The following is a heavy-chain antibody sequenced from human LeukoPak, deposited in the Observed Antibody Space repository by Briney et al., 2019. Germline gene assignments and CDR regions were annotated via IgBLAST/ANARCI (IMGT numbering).Heavy chain of an antibody. CDR3: ARVPGYTRGSSS. D-gene: IGHD1-26*01. CDR1: GFAFSSLD. V-gene: IGHV3-23*01. J-gene: IGHJ4*02. Sequence: PGGSLRLSCAASGFAFSSLDMGWVRQAPGKGLEWVSAISDSGDRTYYADSVKGRFTLSRDNAKNSLYLQMNSLRAEDTAVYYCARVPGYTRGSSSCGQGTLVTVSS. CDR2: ISDSGDRT.